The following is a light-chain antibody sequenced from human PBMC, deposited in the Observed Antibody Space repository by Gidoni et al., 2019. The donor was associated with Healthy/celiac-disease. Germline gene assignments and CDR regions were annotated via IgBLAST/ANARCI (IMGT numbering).Light chain of an antibody. V-gene: IGLV1-44*01. CDR3: AAWDDSLNGVV. J-gene: IGLJ2*01. CDR1: SSNIGSNT. CDR2: NTN. Sequence: QSVLTQPPSASGTPGKRVTISCSGSSSNIGSNTVNWYQQLPGTAPKLLIYNTNQRPSVVPDRFSGSKSGTSASLAISGLQSEDEADYYCAAWDDSLNGVVFGGGTKLTVL.